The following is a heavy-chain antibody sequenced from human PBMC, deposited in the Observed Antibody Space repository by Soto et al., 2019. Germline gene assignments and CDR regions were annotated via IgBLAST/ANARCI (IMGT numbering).Heavy chain of an antibody. Sequence: ESGRGLAQPGGSLRLSCAASGFMFSVHAMSWVRQAPGKGLEWVSGISVSGGSTYYADSVKGRFTISRDNSKNTLSLQMNSLRAEDTAVYYCAKNGGRDRYFDYWGQGTLVTVSS. V-gene: IGHV3-23*01. CDR1: GFMFSVHA. D-gene: IGHD3-16*01. CDR2: ISVSGGST. J-gene: IGHJ4*02. CDR3: AKNGGRDRYFDY.